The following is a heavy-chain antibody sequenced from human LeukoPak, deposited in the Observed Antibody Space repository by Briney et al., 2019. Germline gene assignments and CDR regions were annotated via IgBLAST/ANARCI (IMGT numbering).Heavy chain of an antibody. CDR2: ISYDGNTK. CDR1: GFLFRSYA. D-gene: IGHD1-26*01. CDR3: ATDRNSGKYYDY. V-gene: IGHV3-30*03. J-gene: IGHJ4*02. Sequence: GGSLRLSCAASGFLFRSYAMHWVRQAPGKGLEWVAVISYDGNTKYYADSVKGRFTISRDNSKDTLYLQMNSLRAEDTAVYYCATDRNSGKYYDYWGQGTLVTVSS.